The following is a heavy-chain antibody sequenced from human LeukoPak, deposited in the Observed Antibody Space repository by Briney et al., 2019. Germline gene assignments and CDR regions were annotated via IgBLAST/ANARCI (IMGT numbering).Heavy chain of an antibody. Sequence: SETLSLTCTVSGGSISSSSYYWGWIRQPPGKGLEWIGSIYYSGSTNYNPSLKSRVTISVDTSKNQFSLKLSSVTAADTAVYYCARADYDILTAQYYFDYWGQGTLVTVSS. CDR2: IYYSGST. V-gene: IGHV4-39*07. CDR1: GGSISSSSYY. D-gene: IGHD3-9*01. CDR3: ARADYDILTAQYYFDY. J-gene: IGHJ4*02.